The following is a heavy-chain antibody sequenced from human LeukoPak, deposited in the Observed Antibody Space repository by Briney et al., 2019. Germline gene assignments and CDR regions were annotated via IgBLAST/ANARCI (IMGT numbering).Heavy chain of an antibody. CDR2: IYHSGST. CDR3: AREGRQQLVLVDP. J-gene: IGHJ5*02. D-gene: IGHD6-13*01. Sequence: KPSETLSLTCAVSGYSIGSGYYWGWIRQPPGKGLEWIGSIYHSGSTYYNPSLKSRVTISVDTSKNQFSLKLSSVTAADTAVYYCAREGRQQLVLVDPWGQGTLVTVSS. CDR1: GYSIGSGYY. V-gene: IGHV4-38-2*02.